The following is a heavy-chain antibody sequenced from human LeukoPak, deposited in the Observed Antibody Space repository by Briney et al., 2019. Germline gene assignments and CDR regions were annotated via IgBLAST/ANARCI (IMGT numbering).Heavy chain of an antibody. CDR2: INHSGST. CDR1: GFTVSSNY. J-gene: IGHJ4*02. Sequence: PGGSLRLSCAASGFTVSSNYMSWVRQPPGKGLEWIGEINHSGSTNYNPSLKSRVTISVDTSKNQFSLKLSSVTAADTAVYYCARAGVGARAYFDYWGQGTLVTVSS. D-gene: IGHD1-26*01. CDR3: ARAGVGARAYFDY. V-gene: IGHV4-34*01.